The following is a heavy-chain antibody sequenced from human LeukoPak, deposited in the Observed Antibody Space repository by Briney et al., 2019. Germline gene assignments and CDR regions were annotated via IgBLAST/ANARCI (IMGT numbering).Heavy chain of an antibody. J-gene: IGHJ4*02. D-gene: IGHD1-26*01. CDR2: IYGSGVSI. CDR3: AKDLGWELPAEAY. V-gene: IGHV3-23*01. Sequence: PGGSLRLSCVASGFTFKNYVMNWVRQAPGKGLEWLATIYGSGVSISYADFVKGRFTISRDNSNNTLYLQMNSLRAEDTAMYYCAKDLGWELPAEAYWGQGILVTVSS. CDR1: GFTFKNYV.